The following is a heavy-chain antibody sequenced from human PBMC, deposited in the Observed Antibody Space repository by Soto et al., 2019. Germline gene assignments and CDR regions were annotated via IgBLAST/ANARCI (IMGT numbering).Heavy chain of an antibody. CDR2: INPSGGST. J-gene: IGHJ5*02. CDR3: ARDFYYGSGSYYNSNWFDP. CDR1: GYTFTSYY. D-gene: IGHD3-10*01. V-gene: IGHV1-46*01. Sequence: ASVKVSCKASGYTFTSYYMHWVRQAPGQGLEWMGIINPSGGSTSYAQKFQGRVTMTRDTSTSTVYMELSSLRSEDTAVYYCARDFYYGSGSYYNSNWFDPWGQGILVTAPQ.